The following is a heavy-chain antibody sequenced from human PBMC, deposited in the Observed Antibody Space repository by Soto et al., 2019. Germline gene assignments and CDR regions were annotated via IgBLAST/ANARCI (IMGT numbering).Heavy chain of an antibody. D-gene: IGHD3-10*01. V-gene: IGHV2-26*01. CDR1: GFSLTTGRMG. CDR2: IFSDAER. Sequence: QVTLRESGPVLVKPTETLTLTCNVSGFSLTTGRMGVXXIXXPXXKALEWLAHIFSDAERSYSRSLQGRLTVSKVGSGSHVVLTMTNXDPVXTGXYXXXXXXAXXXXXYYXMDVWGQGTTVTVSS. J-gene: IGHJ6*02. CDR3: XXXXAXXXXXYYXMDV.